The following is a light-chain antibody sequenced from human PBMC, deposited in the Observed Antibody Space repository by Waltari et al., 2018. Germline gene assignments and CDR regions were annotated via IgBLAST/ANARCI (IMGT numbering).Light chain of an antibody. CDR3: CSYAGSYTWV. J-gene: IGLJ3*02. CDR2: DDN. CDR1: SSDVGTYNL. Sequence: QSALTQPASVSGSPGQSITISCTGTSSDVGTYNLVSWYQQYTGKAPKVMIYDDNRRPSGVSDRFSGSKSGNTASLTISGVQAEDEADYYCCSYAGSYTWVFGGGTKLTVL. V-gene: IGLV2-23*01.